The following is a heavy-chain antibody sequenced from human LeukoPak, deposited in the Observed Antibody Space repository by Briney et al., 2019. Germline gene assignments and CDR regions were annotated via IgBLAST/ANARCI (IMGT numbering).Heavy chain of an antibody. V-gene: IGHV3-74*01. CDR1: GFTFTTYW. Sequence: GGSLRLSCAASGFTFTTYWMHWVRQVPGKGLVWVARIKGDGSSTRHADSMKGRFTISRDNAKNTLYLQMNSLRDEDTAVYYCVREGLECCGSSCQRAAFDYWGQGTLVTVSS. CDR3: VREGLECCGSSCQRAAFDY. CDR2: IKGDGSST. J-gene: IGHJ4*02. D-gene: IGHD2-2*01.